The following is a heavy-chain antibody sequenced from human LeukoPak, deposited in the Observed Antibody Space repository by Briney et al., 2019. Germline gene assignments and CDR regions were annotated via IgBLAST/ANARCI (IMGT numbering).Heavy chain of an antibody. Sequence: GGSLRLSCAASGFTFSNYWMHWVRQAPGDGLEWVSRINSDGSSTTSAGSVKGRFTISRDNAKNTLYLQMNSLRAEDTAVYYCARGGATVIDYWGQGTLVTVSS. CDR2: INSDGSST. CDR1: GFTFSNYW. CDR3: ARGGATVIDY. V-gene: IGHV3-74*01. D-gene: IGHD4-17*01. J-gene: IGHJ4*02.